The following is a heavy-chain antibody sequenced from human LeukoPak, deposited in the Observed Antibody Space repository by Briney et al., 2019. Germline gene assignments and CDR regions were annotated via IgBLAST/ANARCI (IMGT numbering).Heavy chain of an antibody. Sequence: SETLSLTCTVSGGSISSSSYYWGWIRQPPGKGLEWIGSIYYSGSTYYNPSLKSRVTISVDTSKNQFSLKLSSVTAADTAVYYCARQAVLEQQLVYYFGYWGQGTLVTVSS. V-gene: IGHV4-39*01. J-gene: IGHJ4*02. D-gene: IGHD6-13*01. CDR3: ARQAVLEQQLVYYFGY. CDR2: IYYSGST. CDR1: GGSISSSSYY.